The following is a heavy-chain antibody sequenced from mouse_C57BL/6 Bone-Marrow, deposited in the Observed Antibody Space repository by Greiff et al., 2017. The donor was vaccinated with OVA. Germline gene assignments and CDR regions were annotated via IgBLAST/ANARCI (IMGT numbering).Heavy chain of an antibody. CDR2: IDPEDGET. CDR1: GFNIKDYY. V-gene: IGHV14-2*01. Sequence: VQLKQSGAELVKPGASVKLSCTASGFNIKDYYMHWVKQRTEQGLEWIGRIDPEDGETKYAPTFQGKATITADTSSNTAYLQLSSRTSEDTAVYYCALYAMDYWGQGTSVTVSS. CDR3: ALYAMDY. J-gene: IGHJ4*01.